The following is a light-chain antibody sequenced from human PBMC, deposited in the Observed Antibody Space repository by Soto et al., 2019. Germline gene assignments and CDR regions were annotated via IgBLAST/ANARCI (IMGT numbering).Light chain of an antibody. CDR3: SSYTSSTTVV. CDR1: SSDIGGYNY. V-gene: IGLV2-14*01. Sequence: QSALTQPASVSGSPGQSITISCTGSSSDIGGYNYVSWYQQSPGKAPKLMIFEVSYRPSGVSNRFSGAKSGNTASLTISGLEAEDEADYYCSSYTSSTTVVFGGGTKLTVL. CDR2: EVS. J-gene: IGLJ2*01.